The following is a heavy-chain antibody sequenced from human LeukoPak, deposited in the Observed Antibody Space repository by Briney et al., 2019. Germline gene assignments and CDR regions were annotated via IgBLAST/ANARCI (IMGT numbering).Heavy chain of an antibody. CDR1: GGSIGSGDYY. CDR3: ARAGSLYGDYASWFDP. Sequence: PSQTLSLTCTVSGGSIGSGDYYWSWIRQPPGKGLEWIGYIYYSGSTYYNPSLKSRVTISVDTSKNQFSLKLSSVTAADTAVYYCARAGSLYGDYASWFDPWGQGTLVAVSS. V-gene: IGHV4-30-4*01. J-gene: IGHJ5*02. CDR2: IYYSGST. D-gene: IGHD4-17*01.